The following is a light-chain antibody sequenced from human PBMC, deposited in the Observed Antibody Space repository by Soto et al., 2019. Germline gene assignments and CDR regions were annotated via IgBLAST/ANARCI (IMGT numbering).Light chain of an antibody. Sequence: EIVMTQSPATLSVSPGERATLSCRASQSVSSNLAWYQQKPDQAPRLLIYGASTRATGIPARFSGSGSGTEFTLTISSLQSEDFAVYYCQQYNNWPPVTFGQGTKVDIK. CDR1: QSVSSN. CDR2: GAS. V-gene: IGKV3-15*01. J-gene: IGKJ1*01. CDR3: QQYNNWPPVT.